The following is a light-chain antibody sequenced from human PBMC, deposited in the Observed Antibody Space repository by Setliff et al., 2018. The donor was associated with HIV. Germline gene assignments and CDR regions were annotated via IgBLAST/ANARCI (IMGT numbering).Light chain of an antibody. J-gene: IGLJ3*02. CDR1: SSNIVAGYD. Sequence: QSVLTQPPSVSGAPGQRVTISCTGSSSNIVAGYDVHWYQQLPGTAPKLLIYANTNRPSGVHDRFSGSKSGTSPSLAITGLQDEDEADYYCQSYDSSLSGWVFGGGTKVTV. CDR2: ANT. V-gene: IGLV1-40*01. CDR3: QSYDSSLSGWV.